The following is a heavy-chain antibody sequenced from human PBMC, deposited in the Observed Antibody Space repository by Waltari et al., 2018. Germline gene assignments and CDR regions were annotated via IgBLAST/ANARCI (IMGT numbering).Heavy chain of an antibody. V-gene: IGHV4-39*01. CDR2: IHYSGST. D-gene: IGHD3-3*01. CDR1: GGSISSSSYY. J-gene: IGHJ4*02. Sequence: QLQLQESGPGLVKPSETLSLTCTVSGGSISSSSYYWGWIRQPPGKGLEWIGSIHYSGSTYYNPSIKSRVTISVDTSKNQFSLKLSSVTAADTAVYYCARPYGDYDLGGFEYWGQGTPVTVSS. CDR3: ARPYGDYDLGGFEY.